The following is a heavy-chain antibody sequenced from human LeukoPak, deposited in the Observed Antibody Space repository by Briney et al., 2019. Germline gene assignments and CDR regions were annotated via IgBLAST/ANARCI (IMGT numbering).Heavy chain of an antibody. V-gene: IGHV3-48*01. D-gene: IGHD3-22*01. CDR1: GFTFSSYS. Sequence: GGSLRLSCAAFGFTFSSYSMNWVRQAPGKGLEWVSYISSSSSTMYYADSVKGRFTISRDNAKNSLYLQMNSLRAEDTAVYYCAGDYYDSSGYPDYWGQGTLVTVSS. CDR2: ISSSSSTM. J-gene: IGHJ4*02. CDR3: AGDYYDSSGYPDY.